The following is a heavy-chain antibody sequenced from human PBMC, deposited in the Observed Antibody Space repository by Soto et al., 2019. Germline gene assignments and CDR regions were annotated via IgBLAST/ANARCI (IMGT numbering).Heavy chain of an antibody. J-gene: IGHJ4*02. Sequence: ASVKVSCKASGGLFSTYAISWVRQAPGQGLEWMGGIIPVFATTYYAEKFEGRVTITADESTNTAYMELSSLRSEDTAMYYCARGDSGYVWFNEVWGQGNLVPVSS. CDR1: GGLFSTYA. CDR3: ARGDSGYVWFNEV. CDR2: IIPVFATT. D-gene: IGHD3-22*01. V-gene: IGHV1-69*13.